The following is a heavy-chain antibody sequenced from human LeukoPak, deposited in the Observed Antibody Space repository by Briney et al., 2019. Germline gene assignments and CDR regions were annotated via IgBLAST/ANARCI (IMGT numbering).Heavy chain of an antibody. CDR3: ARVAFDTAMVTAGRADFDY. V-gene: IGHV1-8*01. Sequence: ASVKVSCKASGYTFASYDINWVRQATGQGLEWMGWMNPNSGNTGYAQKFQGRVTMTRNTSISTAYMELSSLRSEDTAVYYCARVAFDTAMVTAGRADFDYWGQGTLVTVSS. J-gene: IGHJ4*02. CDR2: MNPNSGNT. CDR1: GYTFASYD. D-gene: IGHD5-18*01.